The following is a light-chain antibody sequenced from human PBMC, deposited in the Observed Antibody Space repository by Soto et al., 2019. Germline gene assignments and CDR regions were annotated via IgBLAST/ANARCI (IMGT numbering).Light chain of an antibody. CDR2: DAS. CDR1: ESVSKW. V-gene: IGKV1-5*01. J-gene: IGKJ1*01. Sequence: DIQMTQSPSFLSASVGDKVTITCRATESVSKWLAWDQEKPGNPPRPLIYDASTLESGVPSRFSGSGSGTEFTLTISSLQADDFAIYYCQQYNSYSWTFGQGTKVDIK. CDR3: QQYNSYSWT.